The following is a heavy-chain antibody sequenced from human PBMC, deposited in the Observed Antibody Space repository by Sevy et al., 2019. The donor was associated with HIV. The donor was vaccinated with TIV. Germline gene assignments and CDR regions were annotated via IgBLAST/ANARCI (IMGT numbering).Heavy chain of an antibody. Sequence: ASVKVSCKASGYTFTSYDINWVRQATGQGLEWMGWMNPNSGNTGYAQRFQRRVTITRNTSISTAYMELSSLRSEDTAVYYCARGSIPYYDFRSGYWGNWFDPWGQGTLVTVSS. J-gene: IGHJ5*02. CDR1: GYTFTSYD. CDR3: ARGSIPYYDFRSGYWGNWFDP. CDR2: MNPNSGNT. D-gene: IGHD3-3*01. V-gene: IGHV1-8*01.